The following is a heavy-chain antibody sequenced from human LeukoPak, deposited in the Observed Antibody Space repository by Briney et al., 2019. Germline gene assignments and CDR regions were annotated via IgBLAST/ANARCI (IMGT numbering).Heavy chain of an antibody. Sequence: ASVKVSCKASGYTFTAYYIYWVRQAPGQGLEWMGWINPDSGGTNYAQKFQGRVTMTRDRSISTAYMELNRLTFDDTAVFYCARAEVSDFWGQGTLVTVSS. J-gene: IGHJ4*02. CDR1: GYTFTAYY. V-gene: IGHV1-2*02. CDR3: ARAEVSDF. CDR2: INPDSGGT.